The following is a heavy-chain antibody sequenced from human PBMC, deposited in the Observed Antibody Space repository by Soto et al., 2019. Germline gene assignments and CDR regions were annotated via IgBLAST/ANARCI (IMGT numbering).Heavy chain of an antibody. CDR3: ARGPDFWSGYFSYGMDV. Sequence: GGSLRLSCAASGFTFSSYAMHWVRQAPGKGLEWVAVISYDGSNKYYADSVKGRFTISRDNSKNKLYLQMNSLRAEDTAVYYCARGPDFWSGYFSYGMDVWGQGTTVTVSS. D-gene: IGHD3-3*01. CDR2: ISYDGSNK. J-gene: IGHJ6*02. CDR1: GFTFSSYA. V-gene: IGHV3-30-3*01.